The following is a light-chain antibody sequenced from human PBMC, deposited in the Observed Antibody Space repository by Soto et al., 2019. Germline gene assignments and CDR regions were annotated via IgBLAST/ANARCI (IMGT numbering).Light chain of an antibody. CDR1: SGHSTYP. J-gene: IGLJ2*01. Sequence: QLVLTQSPSASASLGASVKLTCTLSSGHSTYPIAWHQQRPEKGPRYLMKINIDGSHIKGDGIPDRFSGSSSGAERYLTISSLQSEDDADYYCQTWGAGIRVFGGGTKVTVL. CDR2: INIDGSH. CDR3: QTWGAGIRV. V-gene: IGLV4-69*01.